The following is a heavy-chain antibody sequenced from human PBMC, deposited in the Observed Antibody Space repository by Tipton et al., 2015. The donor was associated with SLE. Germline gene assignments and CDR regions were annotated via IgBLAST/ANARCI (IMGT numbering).Heavy chain of an antibody. CDR1: GGSFSGYY. V-gene: IGHV4-34*01. J-gene: IGHJ2*01. CDR3: ARDRGYYDSSGYSWYFDL. Sequence: TLSLTCAVYGGSFSGYYWSWIRQPPGKGLEWIGEINHSGSTNYNPSLKSRVTISVDTSKNQFSLKLSSVTAADTAVYYCARDRGYYDSSGYSWYFDLWGRGTLVTVSS. CDR2: INHSGST. D-gene: IGHD3-22*01.